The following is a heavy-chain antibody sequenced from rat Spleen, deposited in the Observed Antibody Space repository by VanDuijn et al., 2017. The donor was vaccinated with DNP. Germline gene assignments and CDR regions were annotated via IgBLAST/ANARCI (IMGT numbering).Heavy chain of an antibody. J-gene: IGHJ4*01. V-gene: IGHV3-1*01. Sequence: EVQLQESGPGLVKPSQSLSLTCSVTGYSITSDYWGWIRKFPGNKMEWMAYISYSGSTGYNPSLKSRISITRDTSKNQFFLQLNSVTTEDTATYYCTRINYGGYYYVMDVWGQGASVTVSS. CDR2: ISYSGST. CDR3: TRINYGGYYYVMDV. CDR1: GYSITSDY. D-gene: IGHD1-11*01.